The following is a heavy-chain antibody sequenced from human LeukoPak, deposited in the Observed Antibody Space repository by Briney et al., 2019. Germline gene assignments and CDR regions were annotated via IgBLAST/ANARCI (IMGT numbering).Heavy chain of an antibody. Sequence: SETLSLTCTVSGCSISSYYWSWIRQPPGKGLEWIGYIYYSGSTNYNPSLKSRVTISVDTSKNQFSLKLSSVTAADTAVYYCARVGGITTLNFDYWGQGTLVTVSS. CDR1: GCSISSYY. J-gene: IGHJ4*02. V-gene: IGHV4-59*01. CDR3: ARVGGITTLNFDY. D-gene: IGHD1-1*01. CDR2: IYYSGST.